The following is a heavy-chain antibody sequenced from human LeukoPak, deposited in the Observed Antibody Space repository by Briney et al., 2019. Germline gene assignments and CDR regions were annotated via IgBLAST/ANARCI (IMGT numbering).Heavy chain of an antibody. CDR1: GFTVRGNY. CDR2: ISSSSSYI. J-gene: IGHJ3*02. Sequence: PGGSLRLSCAASGFTVRGNYMSWVRQAPGKGLEWVSSISSSSSYIYYADSVKGRFTISRDNAKNSLYLQMNSLRAEDTAVYYCARDSASYYYDSSGYYDDAFDIWGQGTMVTVSS. CDR3: ARDSASYYYDSSGYYDDAFDI. V-gene: IGHV3-21*01. D-gene: IGHD3-22*01.